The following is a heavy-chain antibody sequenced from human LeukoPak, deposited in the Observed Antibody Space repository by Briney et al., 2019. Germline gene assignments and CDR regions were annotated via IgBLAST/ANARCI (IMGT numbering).Heavy chain of an antibody. D-gene: IGHD5-18*01. Sequence: SETLSLTCTVSGGSISSYYWSWIRQPPGKGLEWIGEINHSGSTNYNPSLKSRVTISVDTSKNQFSLKLSSVTAADTAVYYCARGWVTGAFDIWGQGTMVTVSS. CDR3: ARGWVTGAFDI. CDR2: INHSGST. CDR1: GGSISSYY. J-gene: IGHJ3*02. V-gene: IGHV4-34*01.